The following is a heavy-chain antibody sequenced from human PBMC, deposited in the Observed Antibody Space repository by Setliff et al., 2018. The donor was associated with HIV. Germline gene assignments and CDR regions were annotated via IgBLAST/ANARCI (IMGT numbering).Heavy chain of an antibody. CDR3: ARDHRPYRASGVDNSNFYYMDV. CDR2: VYTTLST. CDR1: GDFVSSSY. Sequence: SETLSLTCPVSGDFVSSSYWSWIRQAPGKGLEWIGYVYTTLSTNYNPSLKSRVAISVDTSKNQVSLKLTSVTAADTAVYYCARDHRPYRASGVDNSNFYYMDVWGEGTTVTVSS. V-gene: IGHV4-4*08. D-gene: IGHD1-20*01. J-gene: IGHJ6*03.